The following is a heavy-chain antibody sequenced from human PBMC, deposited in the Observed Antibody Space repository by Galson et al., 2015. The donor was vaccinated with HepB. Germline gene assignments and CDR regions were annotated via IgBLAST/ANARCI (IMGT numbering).Heavy chain of an antibody. CDR3: AAGIVGTTIPDFDS. Sequence: SVKVSCKASGFNFTSSAMQWVRQARGQRLEWIGWIVVGSGNTKDARKFQERVTITRDMSTRTAYMELSGLRSEDTAVYYCAAGIVGTTIPDFDSWGQGTLVTVSS. CDR2: IVVGSGNT. D-gene: IGHD1-26*01. V-gene: IGHV1-58*02. J-gene: IGHJ4*02. CDR1: GFNFTSSA.